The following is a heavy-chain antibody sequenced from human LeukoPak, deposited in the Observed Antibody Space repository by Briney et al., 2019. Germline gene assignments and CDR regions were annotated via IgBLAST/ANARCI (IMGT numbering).Heavy chain of an antibody. V-gene: IGHV3-7*01. J-gene: IGHJ1*01. D-gene: IGHD6-19*01. Sequence: GGSLRLSCEASGLTFNKYWMTWVRQAPGKGLEWVANIKQDGSEKNYVDSVKGRFTISRDNAKNSLSLRMNSLSAEDTAVYYCATGYSSGWYFYFQHWGQGSQVSVSS. CDR2: IKQDGSEK. CDR3: ATGYSSGWYFYFQH. CDR1: GLTFNKYW.